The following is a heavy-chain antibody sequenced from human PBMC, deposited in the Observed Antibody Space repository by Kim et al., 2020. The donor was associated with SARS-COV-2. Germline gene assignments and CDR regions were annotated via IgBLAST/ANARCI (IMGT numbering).Heavy chain of an antibody. CDR2: IYYSGST. CDR3: ARRAREVPVRVNWFDP. J-gene: IGHJ5*02. CDR1: GGSISSSSYY. Sequence: SETLSLTCTVSGGSISSSSYYWGWIRQPPGKGLEWIGSIYYSGSTYYNPSLKSRVTISVDTSKNQFSLKLSSVTAADTAVYYCARRAREVPVRVNWFDPWGQGTLVTVSS. D-gene: IGHD6-6*01. V-gene: IGHV4-39*01.